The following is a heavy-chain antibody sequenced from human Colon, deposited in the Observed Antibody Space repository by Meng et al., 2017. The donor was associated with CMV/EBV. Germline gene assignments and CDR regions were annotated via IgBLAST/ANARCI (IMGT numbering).Heavy chain of an antibody. CDR3: ARDRLGGIDY. V-gene: IGHV3-30-3*01. CDR2: KSFDGSIE. J-gene: IGHJ4*02. D-gene: IGHD3-16*01. CDR1: GFIFSAYA. Sequence: GESLKISCEGSGFIFSAYAMHWVRQAPGKGLEWLAVKSFDGSIEYHADSVKGRSFISRDNSKSTVYLQMDSLRSDDTAVYYCARDRLGGIDYWGQGTLVTVSS.